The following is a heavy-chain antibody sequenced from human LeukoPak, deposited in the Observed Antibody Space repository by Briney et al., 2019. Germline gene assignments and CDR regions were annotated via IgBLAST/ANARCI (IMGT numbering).Heavy chain of an antibody. Sequence: GASVKVSCKASGYTFTSYDINWVRQAPGQGLEWMGWMNPNSGNTGYAQKFQGRVTMTRNTSISTAYMELSSLRSEDTAVYYCARGRRITIFGVVITPYYFDYWGQGTLVTVSS. V-gene: IGHV1-8*01. D-gene: IGHD3-3*01. J-gene: IGHJ4*02. CDR1: GYTFTSYD. CDR3: ARGRRITIFGVVITPYYFDY. CDR2: MNPNSGNT.